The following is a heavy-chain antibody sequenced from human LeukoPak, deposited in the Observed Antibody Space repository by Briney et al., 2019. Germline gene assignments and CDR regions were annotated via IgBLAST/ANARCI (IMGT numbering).Heavy chain of an antibody. V-gene: IGHV4-59*08. J-gene: IGHJ4*02. D-gene: IGHD2/OR15-2a*01. CDR2: ISHSGST. CDR3: AGHHPRNTVDF. Sequence: SETLSLTCTVSGGSISNYHWSWIRQPPGKGLEWIGYISHSGSTNYSPSLKSRVTISLDTSKNQFSLKLSSVTAADTAVYYCAGHHPRNTVDFWGQGTLVTVSS. CDR1: GGSISNYH.